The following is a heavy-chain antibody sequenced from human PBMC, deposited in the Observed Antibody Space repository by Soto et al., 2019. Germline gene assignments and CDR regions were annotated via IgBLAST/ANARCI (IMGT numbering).Heavy chain of an antibody. CDR2: INHSGST. CDR3: ARGVVATVTAFDY. D-gene: IGHD4-17*01. V-gene: IGHV4-34*01. J-gene: IGHJ4*02. CDR1: GGCFSGYY. Sequence: QVQLQQWGAGLLKPSETLSLTCAVYGGCFSGYYWRWIRQPPGKGLEWIGEINHSGSTNYYPSLNSRVTISVDTSKNQFPLKLRSVTAADTAVYYCARGVVATVTAFDYWGQGPLVTVSS.